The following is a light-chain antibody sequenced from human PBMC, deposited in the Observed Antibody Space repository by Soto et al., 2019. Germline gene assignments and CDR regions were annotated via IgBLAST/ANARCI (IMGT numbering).Light chain of an antibody. V-gene: IGKV3-15*01. CDR3: QQYGSLYWK. J-gene: IGKJ1*01. Sequence: EIVMTQSPATLSVSPGEGATLSCRASQGIGVTLAWYQQKPGQNPRLLIYNAFTRATGVPARFSGSGSGTDFTLTINSLQSEDFAVYYCQQYGSLYWKSCQGTKVDIK. CDR1: QGIGVT. CDR2: NAF.